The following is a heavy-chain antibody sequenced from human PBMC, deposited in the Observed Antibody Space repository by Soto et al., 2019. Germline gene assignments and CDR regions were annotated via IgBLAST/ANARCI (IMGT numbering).Heavy chain of an antibody. D-gene: IGHD3-9*01. CDR2: IKSKTDGGTT. CDR1: GFTFSNAW. Sequence: GGSLRLSCGASGFTFSNAWMSSVRQAPWKMLEWVGRIKSKTDGGTTDYAAPVKGRFTISRDDSKNTLYLQMNSLKTEDTAVYYCTTQARDYDILTGYYGVPRFDYWGQGTLVTVSS. V-gene: IGHV3-15*01. CDR3: TTQARDYDILTGYYGVPRFDY. J-gene: IGHJ4*02.